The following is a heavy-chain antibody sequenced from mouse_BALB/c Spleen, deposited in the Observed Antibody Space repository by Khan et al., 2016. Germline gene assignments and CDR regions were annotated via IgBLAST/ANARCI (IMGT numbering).Heavy chain of an antibody. CDR3: AREGWLLGYFAY. CDR2: INPSSDYT. D-gene: IGHD2-3*01. J-gene: IGHJ2*01. V-gene: IGHV1-4*01. CDR1: GYTFTTYT. Sequence: VQLQESGAELARPGASVKMSCKASGYTFTTYTMFWVKQRPGQGLEWIGYINPSSDYTDYNQKFKDKATLTADKSSSTAYMQLNSLTSEDSAVSYCAREGWLLGYFAYWGQGTTLTVSS.